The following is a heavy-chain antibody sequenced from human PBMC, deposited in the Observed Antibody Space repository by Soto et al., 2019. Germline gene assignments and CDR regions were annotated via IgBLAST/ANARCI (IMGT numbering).Heavy chain of an antibody. D-gene: IGHD2-2*01. CDR1: GGTFSSYA. Sequence: QVQLVQSGAEVKKPGSSVKVSCKASGGTFSSYAISWVRQAPGQGLEWMGGIIPIFGTANYAQKFQGRVTLTADESTSTAAVELGSLRSEDTAVYYCARHVPAAGYYYGMDVWGQGTTVTVSS. J-gene: IGHJ6*02. CDR3: ARHVPAAGYYYGMDV. V-gene: IGHV1-69*12. CDR2: IIPIFGTA.